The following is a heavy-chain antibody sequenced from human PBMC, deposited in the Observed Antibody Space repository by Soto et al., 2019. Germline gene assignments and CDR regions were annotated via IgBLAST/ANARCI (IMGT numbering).Heavy chain of an antibody. CDR3: ATSSGYPP. J-gene: IGHJ5*02. CDR2: ISYSSSTT. V-gene: IGHV3-48*01. Sequence: GGSLRLSCAASGFTFSSYSMNWVRQAAGKGLEWVSYISYSSSTTYYADSVKGRFTISRDNAKNSLYLQMNTLRAEDTAVYYCATSSGYPPWGQGTLVTVSS. CDR1: GFTFSSYS. D-gene: IGHD5-12*01.